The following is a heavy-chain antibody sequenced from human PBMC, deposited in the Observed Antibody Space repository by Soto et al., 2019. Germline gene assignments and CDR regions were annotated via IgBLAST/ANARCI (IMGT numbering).Heavy chain of an antibody. V-gene: IGHV3-30*18. CDR2: ISYDGDNK. D-gene: IGHD4-17*01. Sequence: QVQLVESGGGVVQPGRSLRLSCAASGFIFSSYGIHWVRQAPGKGLEWVAVISYDGDNKYYADSVKGRFTISRDNSKNTLFLQMNSRRGDDTAVYYCAKDHYGATVLPGAFDYWGQGTLVTVSS. CDR1: GFIFSSYG. J-gene: IGHJ4*02. CDR3: AKDHYGATVLPGAFDY.